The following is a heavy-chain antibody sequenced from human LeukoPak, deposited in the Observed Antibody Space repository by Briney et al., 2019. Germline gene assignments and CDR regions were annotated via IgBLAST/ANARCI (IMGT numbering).Heavy chain of an antibody. CDR3: AKANWVSNADAVW. CDR1: GFSFSYYA. D-gene: IGHD1-1*01. J-gene: IGHJ4*02. CDR2: IRGGGET. V-gene: IGHV3-23*01. Sequence: GGSLRPPFAASGFSFSYYAMSWVRQAPARGPGWVPSIRGGGETFYEDSVKGRFTLSRDDSRNTVYLQRNNLTVEDTAIYYCAKANWVSNADAVWWGQGTQVTVSS.